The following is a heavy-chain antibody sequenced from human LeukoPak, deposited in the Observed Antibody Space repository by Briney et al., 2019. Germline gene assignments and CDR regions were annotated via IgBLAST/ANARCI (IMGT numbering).Heavy chain of an antibody. CDR3: ARVGTWELQRGFDF. J-gene: IGHJ4*02. D-gene: IGHD1-26*01. CDR1: GFAFSDYW. CDR2: INREGNEK. Sequence: GGSLRLPCATFGFAFSDYWMTWVRQVPGKGLEWVANINREGNEKYYVDSVKGRFTISRDNAKNSVDLQMDSLRVEDTAVYYCARVGTWELQRGFDFSGQDTLVTVSS. V-gene: IGHV3-7*01.